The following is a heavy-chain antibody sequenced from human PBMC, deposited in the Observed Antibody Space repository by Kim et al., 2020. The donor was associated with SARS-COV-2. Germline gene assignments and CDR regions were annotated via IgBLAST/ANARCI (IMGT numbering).Heavy chain of an antibody. J-gene: IGHJ4*02. D-gene: IGHD2-21*02. Sequence: GGSLRLSCAASGFTFSSYAMSWVRQAPGKGLEWVSAVSGSGGSTWYADSVKGRFTISRDNSKNTLYLQMNSLRAEDTAIYYCAKDRADCGGACYCGDLDCWGQGTLVTVSS. CDR2: VSGSGGST. CDR1: GFTFSSYA. V-gene: IGHV3-23*01. CDR3: AKDRADCGGACYCGDLDC.